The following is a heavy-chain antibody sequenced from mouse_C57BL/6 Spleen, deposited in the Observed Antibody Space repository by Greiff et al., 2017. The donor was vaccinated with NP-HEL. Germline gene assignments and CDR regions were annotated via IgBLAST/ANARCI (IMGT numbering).Heavy chain of an antibody. J-gene: IGHJ4*01. Sequence: QVQLQQSGAELVRPGASVKLSCKASGYTFTDYYINWVKQRPGQGLEWIARIYPGSGNTYYNEKFKGKATLTAEKSSSTAYMQLSSLTSEDSAVYFCARSGGSSYVRDYAMDYWGQGTSVTVSS. V-gene: IGHV1-76*01. D-gene: IGHD1-1*01. CDR2: IYPGSGNT. CDR1: GYTFTDYY. CDR3: ARSGGSSYVRDYAMDY.